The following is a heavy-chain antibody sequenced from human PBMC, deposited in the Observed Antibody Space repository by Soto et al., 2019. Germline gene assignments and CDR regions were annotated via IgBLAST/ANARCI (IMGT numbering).Heavy chain of an antibody. CDR2: IYHTGDT. Sequence: SDTLSLTRVFSSYSISSGFFWAWIRQPPGKGLEWVGSIYHTGDTHYNPSLRSQVSMSVDTSKNHFSLRLTYLTAADTAVYFCARDTNSLDLWGQGILVTVSS. CDR3: ARDTNSLDL. J-gene: IGHJ5*02. CDR1: SYSISSGFF. V-gene: IGHV4-38-2*02. D-gene: IGHD2-8*01.